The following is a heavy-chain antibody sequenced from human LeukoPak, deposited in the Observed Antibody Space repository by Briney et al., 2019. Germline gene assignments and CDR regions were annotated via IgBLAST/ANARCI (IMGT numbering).Heavy chain of an antibody. CDR2: IYYSGST. Sequence: PSETLSLTCAVSGYSISSGYYWGWIRQPPGKGLEWIGYIYYSGSTNYNPSLKSRVTISVDTSKNQFSLKLSSVTAADTAVYYCARDRGSPYYYDSSGLFDYWGQGTLVTVSS. V-gene: IGHV4-61*01. J-gene: IGHJ4*02. CDR1: GYSISSGYY. CDR3: ARDRGSPYYYDSSGLFDY. D-gene: IGHD3-22*01.